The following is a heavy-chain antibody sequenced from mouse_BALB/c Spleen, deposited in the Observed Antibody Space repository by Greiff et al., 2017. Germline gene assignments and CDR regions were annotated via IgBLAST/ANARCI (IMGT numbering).Heavy chain of an antibody. CDR2: IYPGSGNT. D-gene: IGHD2-4*01. V-gene: IGHV1-63*01. Sequence: QVQLQQSGAELVRPGTSVKISCKASGYAFTNYWLGWVKQRPGHGLEWIGDIYPGSGNTYYNEKFKGKATLTADKSSSTAYMQLSSLTSEDSAVYFCAREITMITGGPFVYWGQGTLVTVSA. J-gene: IGHJ3*01. CDR1: GYAFTNYW. CDR3: AREITMITGGPFVY.